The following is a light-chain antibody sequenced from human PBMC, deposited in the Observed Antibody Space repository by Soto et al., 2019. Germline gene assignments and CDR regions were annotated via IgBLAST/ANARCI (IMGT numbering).Light chain of an antibody. Sequence: SYELTQPPSVSVAPGQTATVTCGGNNVGSKSVHWYQQKPRQAPVLVVFVDSDRPSGIPERFSGSYSGNTATLTISRVEAGDEADYYCQVWDTSSDQGVFGTGTKVTVL. CDR2: VDS. CDR1: NVGSKS. V-gene: IGLV3-21*02. J-gene: IGLJ1*01. CDR3: QVWDTSSDQGV.